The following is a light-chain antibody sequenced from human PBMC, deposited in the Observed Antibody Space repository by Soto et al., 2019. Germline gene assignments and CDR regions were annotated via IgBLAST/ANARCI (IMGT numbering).Light chain of an antibody. CDR1: QSISSS. CDR3: QQYSLYYT. V-gene: IGKV1-5*01. Sequence: DIQMTQSPSTLSASVGDRVTITCRASQSISSSLAWYQQKPGKAPEFLIYDASSLKSGVPSRFSGSGSGTEFTLTISSLQPDDFATYYCQQYSLYYTFGQGTKVDIK. CDR2: DAS. J-gene: IGKJ2*01.